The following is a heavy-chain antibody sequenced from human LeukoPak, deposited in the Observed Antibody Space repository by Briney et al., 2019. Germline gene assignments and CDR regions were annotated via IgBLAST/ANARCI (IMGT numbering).Heavy chain of an antibody. CDR1: GGSISSYY. Sequence: SETLSLTCTVSGGSISSYYWSWIRQPPGKGLEWIGYIYYSGSTNYNPSLKSRVTISVDTSKNQFSLKLSSVTAADTAVYYCASSVDGYNSHFDYWGQGTLVTVSS. V-gene: IGHV4-59*01. CDR3: ASSVDGYNSHFDY. J-gene: IGHJ4*02. D-gene: IGHD5-24*01. CDR2: IYYSGST.